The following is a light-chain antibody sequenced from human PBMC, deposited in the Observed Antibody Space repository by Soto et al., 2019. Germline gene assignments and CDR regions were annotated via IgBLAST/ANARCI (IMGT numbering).Light chain of an antibody. V-gene: IGLV2-14*03. CDR1: SSDVGGYNY. CDR3: WSYAGNTIFV. CDR2: EVS. J-gene: IGLJ2*01. Sequence: QSALTQPASVSGSPGQSITISCTGTSSDVGGYNYVSWFQQHPGKAPKLKIYEVSNRPSGVSNRFSGSKSGYTASLTISELQAEDEAYYYCWSYAGNTIFVFGGGTKLTVL.